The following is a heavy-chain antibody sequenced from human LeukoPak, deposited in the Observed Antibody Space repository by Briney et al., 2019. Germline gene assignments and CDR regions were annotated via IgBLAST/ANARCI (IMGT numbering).Heavy chain of an antibody. CDR2: ISGSGGST. D-gene: IGHD3-10*01. V-gene: IGHV3-23*01. CDR3: AKDYGSGSYYNQGYFDY. J-gene: IGHJ4*02. CDR1: GFTFSSYA. Sequence: PGGSLRLSCAASGFTFSSYAMSWVRQAPGKGLEWVSAISGSGGSTYYADSVKGRFTISRDNSKNTLYLQMNSLRAEDTAVYYCAKDYGSGSYYNQGYFDYWGQGTLVTVSS.